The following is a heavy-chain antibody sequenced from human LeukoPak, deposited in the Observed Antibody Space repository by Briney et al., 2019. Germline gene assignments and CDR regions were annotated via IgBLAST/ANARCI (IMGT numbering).Heavy chain of an antibody. J-gene: IGHJ4*02. CDR1: GGSISSSSYD. CDR3: ARLTLYQGYYFDY. CDR2: IYYSGSA. Sequence: SETLSLTCPVSGGSISSSSYDWGRLRQPPGKGLEGIGSIYYSGSAYYNPSSSIRDTISVVTSKNQCSLKLSSVTAADTAVYYCARLTLYQGYYFDYWGQGTLVTVSS. V-gene: IGHV4-39*01. D-gene: IGHD3-16*02.